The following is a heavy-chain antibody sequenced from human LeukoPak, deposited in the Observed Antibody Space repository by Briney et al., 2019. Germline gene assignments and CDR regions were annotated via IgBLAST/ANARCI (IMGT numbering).Heavy chain of an antibody. Sequence: GASVKVSCKASGYTFTKYGITWVRQAPGQGLEWMGWISTYIGNTNYAQKLQGRVTMTTDTSTSTAYMELRSLISDDAAVYYCARGDDYGDYWGLYWGQGTLVTVSS. V-gene: IGHV1-18*01. J-gene: IGHJ4*02. CDR3: ARGDDYGDYWGLY. CDR1: GYTFTKYG. CDR2: ISTYIGNT. D-gene: IGHD4-17*01.